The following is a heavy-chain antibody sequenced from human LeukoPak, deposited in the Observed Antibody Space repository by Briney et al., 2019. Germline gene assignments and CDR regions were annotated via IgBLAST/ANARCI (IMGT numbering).Heavy chain of an antibody. CDR1: GYSISSGHY. V-gene: IGHV4-38-2*02. Sequence: SETLSLTCTVSGYSISSGHYWAWIRQSPEQGLEWIASMFHGGSTYYNPSLKSRVTTSADTSKNEFSLKLSSVTAADTAVYYCARAGTNLGDYDYWGQGTLVTVSS. J-gene: IGHJ4*02. CDR2: MFHGGST. D-gene: IGHD4-17*01. CDR3: ARAGTNLGDYDY.